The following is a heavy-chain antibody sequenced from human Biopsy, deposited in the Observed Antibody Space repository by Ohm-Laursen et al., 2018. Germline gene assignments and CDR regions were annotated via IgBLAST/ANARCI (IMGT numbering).Heavy chain of an antibody. D-gene: IGHD3-10*01. V-gene: IGHV1-69*01. Sequence: SSVKVSCKASGGTFTMFPISWVRQATGQGLEWMGAILPFYGTTNFAQKFQGRVTLTADGSTSTAYMELSSLRSEDTGVYYCASSDGRSGFDYWGQGTLVTVSS. J-gene: IGHJ4*02. CDR2: ILPFYGTT. CDR1: GGTFTMFP. CDR3: ASSDGRSGFDY.